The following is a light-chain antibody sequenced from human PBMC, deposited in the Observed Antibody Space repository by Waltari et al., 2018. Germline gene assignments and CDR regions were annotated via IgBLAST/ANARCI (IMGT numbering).Light chain of an antibody. Sequence: DIQMTQSPTSVSASVGDRVTIPFRASQDIPRWLAWYQHKPGKAPKLLISETSGLESGVPSRFSGRGSGTDFTLTISSLQPEDFATYYCQQADRLPLTFGGGTKVEIK. CDR3: QQADRLPLT. J-gene: IGKJ4*01. V-gene: IGKV1-12*01. CDR1: QDIPRW. CDR2: ETS.